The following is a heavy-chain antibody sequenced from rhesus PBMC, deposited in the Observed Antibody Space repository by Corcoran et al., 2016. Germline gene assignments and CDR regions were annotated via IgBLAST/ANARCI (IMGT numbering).Heavy chain of an antibody. V-gene: IGHV4-173*01. CDR3: ARERLRIPD. D-gene: IGHD4-29*01. CDR2: ISGSGRST. J-gene: IGHJ4*01. CDR1: GGSISSNY. Sequence: QLQLQESGPGLVKTSETLSLTCAVSGGSISSNYWSWIRQPPGKGLEWMVRISGSGRSTDYNPSLKSRVTISIDTSKTQFSLKLSSVTAADPAVYYCARERLRIPDWGQGVLVTVSS.